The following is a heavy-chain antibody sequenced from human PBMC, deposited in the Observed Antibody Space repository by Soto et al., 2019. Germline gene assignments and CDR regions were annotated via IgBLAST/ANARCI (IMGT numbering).Heavy chain of an antibody. CDR1: QFSFSSHW. D-gene: IGHD6-13*01. CDR2: INHDGSKT. V-gene: IGHV3-74*01. J-gene: IGHJ4*02. CDR3: VREPWGFSGTWYDY. Sequence: LRLSCAASQFSFSSHWMHWVRQVPGKGPAWVSRINHDGSKTEYADSVKGRFTISRDNTNNTLYLQMNSLRVEDTAMYYCVREPWGFSGTWYDYWGQGTLVTVSS.